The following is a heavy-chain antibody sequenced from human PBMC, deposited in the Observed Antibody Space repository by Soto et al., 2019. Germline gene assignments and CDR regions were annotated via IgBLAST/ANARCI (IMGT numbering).Heavy chain of an antibody. V-gene: IGHV3-30*18. Sequence: PGGSLRLSCAASGFTFSSYGMHWVRQAPGKGLEWVAVISYDGSNKYYADSVKGRFTISRDNSKNTLYLQMNSLRAEDTAVYYCAKTGRYSSSWYVFSAYYFDYWGQGTLVTVTS. D-gene: IGHD6-13*01. CDR2: ISYDGSNK. CDR3: AKTGRYSSSWYVFSAYYFDY. J-gene: IGHJ4*02. CDR1: GFTFSSYG.